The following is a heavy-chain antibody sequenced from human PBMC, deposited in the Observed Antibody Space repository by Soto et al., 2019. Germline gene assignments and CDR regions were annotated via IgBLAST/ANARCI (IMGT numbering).Heavy chain of an antibody. D-gene: IGHD6-13*01. CDR1: GFTFSSYS. J-gene: IGHJ2*01. V-gene: IGHV3-21*01. Sequence: GGSLRLSCAASGFTFSSYSMNWVRQAPGKGLEWVSSISSSSSYIYYADSVKGRFTISRDNAKNSLYLQMNSLRAEDTAVYYCARAVQWQQLVQLRYFDLWGRGTLVTVSS. CDR3: ARAVQWQQLVQLRYFDL. CDR2: ISSSSSYI.